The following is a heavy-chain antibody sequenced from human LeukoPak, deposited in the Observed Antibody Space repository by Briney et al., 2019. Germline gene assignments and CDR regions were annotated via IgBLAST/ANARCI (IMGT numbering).Heavy chain of an antibody. Sequence: ASVKVPCKASGYTFTSYDINWVRQATGQGLEWMGWMNPNSGNTGYAQKFQGRVTMTRNTSISTAYMELSSLRSEDTAVYYCARGVRWLRSSDYWGQGTLVTVSS. D-gene: IGHD5-12*01. V-gene: IGHV1-8*01. CDR3: ARGVRWLRSSDY. CDR2: MNPNSGNT. J-gene: IGHJ4*02. CDR1: GYTFTSYD.